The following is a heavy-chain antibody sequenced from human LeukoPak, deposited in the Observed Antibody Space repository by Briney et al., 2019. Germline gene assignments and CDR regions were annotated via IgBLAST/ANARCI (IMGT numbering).Heavy chain of an antibody. CDR1: GFTFNNNW. J-gene: IGHJ4*02. CDR3: ARDQWRLFDY. D-gene: IGHD2-21*02. CDR2: IDSDGTSA. Sequence: GGSLRLSCAASGFTFNNNWMHWVRQAPGKGLVWVSRIDSDGTSAGYADSVRGRFTISRDSAKNSLFLQMNSLRAEDTAVYYCARDQWRLFDYWGQGTLVTVSS. V-gene: IGHV3-74*01.